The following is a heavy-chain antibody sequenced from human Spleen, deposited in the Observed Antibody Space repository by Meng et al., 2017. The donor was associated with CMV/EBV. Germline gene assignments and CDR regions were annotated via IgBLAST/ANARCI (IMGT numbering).Heavy chain of an antibody. D-gene: IGHD3-9*01. Sequence: LSGYYGSCIRKPPGKRLERIGEINHSGSTDYNPSLKSRVTISVDTSKNQFSLNLGSVTAADTSVYFCARGRRYYDILTGDYYNWFDPWGQGTLVTVSS. V-gene: IGHV4-34*01. J-gene: IGHJ5*02. CDR1: LSGYY. CDR2: INHSGST. CDR3: ARGRRYYDILTGDYYNWFDP.